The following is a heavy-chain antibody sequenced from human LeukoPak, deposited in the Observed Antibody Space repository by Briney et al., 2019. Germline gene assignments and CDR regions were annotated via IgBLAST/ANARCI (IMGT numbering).Heavy chain of an antibody. D-gene: IGHD2-15*01. CDR3: ASGERYCSGGSCLLPIDY. Sequence: SETLSLTCAVYGGSFSGYYWIWIRQPPGKGLEWIGEINHSGSTNYNPSLKSRVIISVDTSKNQFSLKLSSVTAADTAVYYCASGERYCSGGSCLLPIDYWGQGTLVTVSS. V-gene: IGHV4-34*01. CDR2: INHSGST. J-gene: IGHJ4*02. CDR1: GGSFSGYY.